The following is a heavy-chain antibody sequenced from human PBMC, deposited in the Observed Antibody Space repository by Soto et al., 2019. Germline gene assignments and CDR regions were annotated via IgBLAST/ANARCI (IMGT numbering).Heavy chain of an antibody. Sequence: PSETLSLTCTVSGGSISGYYWSWIRQPPGKGLEWIGYIYYSGNTYYHPSLKTRVTISVDTSMNHFSLNLNSVTAADTAVYYCARTRVAAAGKGDWFDPWGQGNLVTVSS. D-gene: IGHD6-13*01. V-gene: IGHV4-30-4*01. CDR3: ARTRVAAAGKGDWFDP. CDR2: IYYSGNT. CDR1: GGSISGYY. J-gene: IGHJ5*02.